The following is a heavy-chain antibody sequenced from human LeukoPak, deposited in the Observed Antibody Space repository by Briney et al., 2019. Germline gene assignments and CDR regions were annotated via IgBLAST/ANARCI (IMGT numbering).Heavy chain of an antibody. J-gene: IGHJ3*02. Sequence: KPSETLSLTCTVSTGPITSTKWWSWVRQPPGQGLAWIGEISHTGSTNYNPSFNSRVTMSVDKSKNQFSLNLKSVTAADTALYYCASSSLVVVVTYGFDIWGRGTAVTVSS. V-gene: IGHV4-4*02. CDR2: ISHTGST. CDR1: TGPITSTKW. D-gene: IGHD2-21*01. CDR3: ASSSLVVVVTYGFDI.